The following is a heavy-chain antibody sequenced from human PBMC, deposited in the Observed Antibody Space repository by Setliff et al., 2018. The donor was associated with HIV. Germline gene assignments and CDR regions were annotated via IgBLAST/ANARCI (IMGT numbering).Heavy chain of an antibody. CDR2: INPNSGAT. Sequence: ASVKVSCKASGYTFTGYYIHWVRRAPGQGLEWMGWINPNSGATNYAQKFQGRVTMTRDTSISTAYMELSRLRSDDTAVYYCARDRYYLDSSGLANYWGQGTLVTVSS. V-gene: IGHV1-2*02. CDR1: GYTFTGYY. CDR3: ARDRYYLDSSGLANY. D-gene: IGHD3-22*01. J-gene: IGHJ4*02.